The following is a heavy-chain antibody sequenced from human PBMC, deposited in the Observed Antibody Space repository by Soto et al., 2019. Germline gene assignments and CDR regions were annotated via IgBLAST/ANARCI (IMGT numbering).Heavy chain of an antibody. D-gene: IGHD3-3*01. V-gene: IGHV3-33*01. J-gene: IGHJ4*02. Sequence: QVQLVESGGGVVQPGRSLRLSCAASGFTFSSYGMHWVRQAPGKGLEWVAVIWYDGSNKYYADSVKGRFTISRDNSRNTRYLQMNSLRAEDTAVYYCARDSAYYDFWSGSVDYWGQGTLVTVSS. CDR2: IWYDGSNK. CDR1: GFTFSSYG. CDR3: ARDSAYYDFWSGSVDY.